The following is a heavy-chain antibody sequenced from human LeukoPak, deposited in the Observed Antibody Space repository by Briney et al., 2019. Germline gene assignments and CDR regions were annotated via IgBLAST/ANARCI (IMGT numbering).Heavy chain of an antibody. CDR2: ISYDGSIK. V-gene: IGHV3-30*18. Sequence: GGSLRLSCAASEFTFSSYEMNWVRQAPGKGLEWVAFISYDGSIKSYADSVKGRFAVSRDNSKNTLYLQMNSLRPEDTAFYYCAKSYDNGWYVCDYWGQGTLVTVSS. J-gene: IGHJ4*02. CDR1: EFTFSSYE. CDR3: AKSYDNGWYVCDY. D-gene: IGHD6-19*01.